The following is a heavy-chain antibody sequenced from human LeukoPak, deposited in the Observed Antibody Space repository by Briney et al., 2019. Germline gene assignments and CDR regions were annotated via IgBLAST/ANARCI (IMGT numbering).Heavy chain of an antibody. CDR2: IYSGGTT. V-gene: IGHV3-53*01. Sequence: GGSLRLSCAASGFTVSTNYMSWVRQAPGKGLEWVSSIYSGGTTYYADSVKGRFTISRDNSNDTLYLQMNSMRADDTAVYYCARGEGGYSTGHWFDPWGQGTLVTVSS. CDR1: GFTVSTNY. D-gene: IGHD2-15*01. J-gene: IGHJ5*02. CDR3: ARGEGGYSTGHWFDP.